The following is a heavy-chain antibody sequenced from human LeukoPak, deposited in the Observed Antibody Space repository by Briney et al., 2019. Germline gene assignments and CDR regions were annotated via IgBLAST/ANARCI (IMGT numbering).Heavy chain of an antibody. J-gene: IGHJ3*02. CDR1: GYTFTGYY. CDR2: INPNSGGT. V-gene: IGHV1-2*02. D-gene: IGHD1-26*01. CDR3: ARGIDSGSPPLGTFEI. Sequence: ASVKVSCKASGYTFTGYYMHWVRQAPGQGLEWMGWINPNSGGTNYAQKLQGRVTMTRDTSTTTAYMELRSLRSDDTAVYYCARGIDSGSPPLGTFEIWGQGTMVTVSS.